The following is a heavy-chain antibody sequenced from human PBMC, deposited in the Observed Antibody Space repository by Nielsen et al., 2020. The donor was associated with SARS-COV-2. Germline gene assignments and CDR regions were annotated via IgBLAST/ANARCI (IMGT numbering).Heavy chain of an antibody. CDR1: GGTFSSYA. J-gene: IGHJ4*02. V-gene: IGHV1-69*13. CDR2: IIPIFGTA. D-gene: IGHD6-6*01. CDR3: ARTPYSSSGRYDY. Sequence: VKVSCKASGGTFSSYAISWVRQAPGQGLEWMGGIIPIFGTANYAQKFQGRVTITADESTSTAYMELSSLRSEDTAVYYCARTPYSSSGRYDYWGQGTLVTVSS.